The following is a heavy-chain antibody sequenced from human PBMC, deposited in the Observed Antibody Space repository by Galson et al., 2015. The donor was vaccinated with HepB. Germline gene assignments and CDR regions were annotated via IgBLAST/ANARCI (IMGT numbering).Heavy chain of an antibody. V-gene: IGHV1-2*02. CDR3: ARGNWNSSYWYFDL. Sequence: SVKVSCKASGYTFTGYYMHWVRQAPGQGLEWMGWINPNSGGTNYAQKFQGRVTMTRDTSISTAYMELSRLRSDDTAVYYCARGNWNSSYWYFDLWGRGTLVTVSS. D-gene: IGHD1-7*01. J-gene: IGHJ2*01. CDR2: INPNSGGT. CDR1: GYTFTGYY.